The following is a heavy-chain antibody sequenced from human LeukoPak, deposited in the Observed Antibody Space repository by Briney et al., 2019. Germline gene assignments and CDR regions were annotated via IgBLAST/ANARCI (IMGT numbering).Heavy chain of an antibody. J-gene: IGHJ4*02. CDR3: ARDGYYYGSGSSIVDY. CDR1: GFTFSDYY. V-gene: IGHV3-11*01. Sequence: GGSLRLSCAASGFTFSDYYMSWIRQAPGKGLEWVSYISSSGSTIYYADSVKGRFTISRDNAKNSLYLQMNSLRAEDTALYYCARDGYYYGSGSSIVDYWGQGTLVTVSS. CDR2: ISSSGSTI. D-gene: IGHD3-10*01.